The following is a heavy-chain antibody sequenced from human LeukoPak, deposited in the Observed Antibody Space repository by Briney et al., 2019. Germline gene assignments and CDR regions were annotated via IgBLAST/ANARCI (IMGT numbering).Heavy chain of an antibody. D-gene: IGHD4-11*01. CDR2: ISAYNGNT. CDR1: GYTSTSYG. V-gene: IGHV1-18*01. J-gene: IGHJ5*02. CDR3: ARAQVTTYWFDP. Sequence: ASVKVSCKASGYTSTSYGISWVRQAPGQGLEWMGWISAYNGNTNYAQKLQGRVTMTTDTSTSTAYMELRSLRSDDTAVYYCARAQVTTYWFDPWGQGTLVTVSS.